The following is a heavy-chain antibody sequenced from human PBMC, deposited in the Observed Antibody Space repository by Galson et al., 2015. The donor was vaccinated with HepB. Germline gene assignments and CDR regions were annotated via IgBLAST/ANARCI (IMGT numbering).Heavy chain of an antibody. Sequence: SLRLSCAASGFTFSSYGMHWVRQAPGKGLEWVAVIWYDGSNKYYADSVKGRFTISRDNSKNTLYLQMNSLRAEDTAVYYCARVFYDSSGYSFYYFYYMDVWGEGTTVTVSS. V-gene: IGHV3-33*01. CDR2: IWYDGSNK. J-gene: IGHJ6*03. CDR1: GFTFSSYG. D-gene: IGHD3-22*01. CDR3: ARVFYDSSGYSFYYFYYMDV.